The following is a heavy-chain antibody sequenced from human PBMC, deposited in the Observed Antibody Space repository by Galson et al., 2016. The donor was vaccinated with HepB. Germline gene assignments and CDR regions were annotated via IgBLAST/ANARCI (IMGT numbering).Heavy chain of an antibody. Sequence: SVKVSCKALGYTFTNYYIHWVRQGPGQGLEWMGMMNPTGGPTSNAQRFQDRVSMTRDTSTGTFYTDMNNLKFEDTAVYYCARGIHVGGRTLDLWGQGTLVAVSA. CDR2: MNPTGGPT. D-gene: IGHD3-16*01. CDR1: GYTFTNYY. J-gene: IGHJ5*02. CDR3: ARGIHVGGRTLDL. V-gene: IGHV1-46*01.